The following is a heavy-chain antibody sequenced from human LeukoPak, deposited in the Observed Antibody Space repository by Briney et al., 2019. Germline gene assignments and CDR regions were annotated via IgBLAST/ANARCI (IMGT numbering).Heavy chain of an antibody. J-gene: IGHJ4*02. CDR3: AKDLTTGLTYYFES. CDR2: IWYDATNK. D-gene: IGHD3-3*01. V-gene: IGHV3-33*06. CDR1: GFTFSSYG. Sequence: GRSLRLSCAASGFTFSSYGMHWVRQAPGKGLEWVAAIWYDATNKYYADSVKGRFTISRDNSKNTLYLQMNSLRAEDTAMYFCAKDLTTGLTYYFESWGQRTLVTVSS.